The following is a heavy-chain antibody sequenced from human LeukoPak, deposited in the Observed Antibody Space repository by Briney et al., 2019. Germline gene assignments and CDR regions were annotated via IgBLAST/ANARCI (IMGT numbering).Heavy chain of an antibody. V-gene: IGHV3-23*01. CDR2: ISGSGGNT. CDR3: ARPYDSGGYYAFDI. J-gene: IGHJ3*02. Sequence: GGSLRLSCAASGFTFSSFALSWVRRAPGRGLEWVSAISGSGGNTYYADSVKGRFTISRDNSKNMLYLQMNSLRAEDPAVYYCARPYDSGGYYAFDIWGQGTMVTVSS. D-gene: IGHD3-22*01. CDR1: GFTFSSFA.